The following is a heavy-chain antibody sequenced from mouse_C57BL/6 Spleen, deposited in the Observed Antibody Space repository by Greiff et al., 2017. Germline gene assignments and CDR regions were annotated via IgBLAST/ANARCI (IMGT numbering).Heavy chain of an antibody. Sequence: DVKLVESEGGLVQPGSSMKLSCTASGFTFSDYYMAWVRQVPEKGLEWVANINYDGSSTYYLDSLKSRFIISRDNAKNILYLQMSSLKSEDTATYYCARVQLGRGFDYWGQGTTLTVSS. CDR2: INYDGSST. J-gene: IGHJ2*01. V-gene: IGHV5-16*01. D-gene: IGHD4-1*02. CDR1: GFTFSDYY. CDR3: ARVQLGRGFDY.